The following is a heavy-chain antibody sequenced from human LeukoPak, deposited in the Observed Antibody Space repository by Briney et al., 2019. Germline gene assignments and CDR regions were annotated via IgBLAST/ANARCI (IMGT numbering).Heavy chain of an antibody. Sequence: PGRSLRLSCAVSGFTFSTYVMSWVRQAPGKGLGWVSDISGSGGNTHYADSVKSRFTISRDNSKNTLYLQMNSLRAEDTALYYCATEKRSTTAYDYWGQGTLVTVSS. CDR3: ATEKRSTTAYDY. D-gene: IGHD4-17*01. V-gene: IGHV3-23*01. CDR2: ISGSGGNT. J-gene: IGHJ4*02. CDR1: GFTFSTYV.